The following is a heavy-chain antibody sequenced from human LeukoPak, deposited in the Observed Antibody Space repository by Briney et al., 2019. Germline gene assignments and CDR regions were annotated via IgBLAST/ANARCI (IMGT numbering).Heavy chain of an antibody. D-gene: IGHD3-22*01. CDR3: AKDLKYYYDTSGYFDY. J-gene: IGHJ4*02. CDR1: GFTFSAYG. V-gene: IGHV3-30*02. CDR2: TRYDGSNK. Sequence: GGSLRLSCAASGFTFSAYGMHWVRQAPGKGLEWVALTRYDGSNKYYVDSVKGRFTISRDNSKNTLYLRMNNLRAEDTAVYYCAKDLKYYYDTSGYFDYWGQGTLVTVSS.